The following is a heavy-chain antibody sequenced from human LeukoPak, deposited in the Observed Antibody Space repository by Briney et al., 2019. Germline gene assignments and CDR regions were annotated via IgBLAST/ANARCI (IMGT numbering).Heavy chain of an antibody. J-gene: IGHJ5*02. CDR1: GFTFSSYW. D-gene: IGHD3-10*01. Sequence: GGSLRLSCAASGFTFSSYWMSWVRQAPGKGLEWVANIKQDGSEKYYVDSVRGRFTISRDNAENSLYLQMNSLRAEDTAVYYCARDRDGASFDPWGQGTLVTVSS. CDR2: IKQDGSEK. V-gene: IGHV3-7*01. CDR3: ARDRDGASFDP.